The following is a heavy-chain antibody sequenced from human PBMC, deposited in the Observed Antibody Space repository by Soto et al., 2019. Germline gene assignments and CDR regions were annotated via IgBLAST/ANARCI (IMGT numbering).Heavy chain of an antibody. CDR1: GGSISSYY. D-gene: IGHD2-2*03. J-gene: IGHJ5*02. Sequence: PSETLSLTCTVSGGSISSYYWSWIRQPPGKGLEWIGYIYYSGSTNYNPSLKSRVTISVDTSKNQFSLKLSSVTAADTAVYYCARLDGWFDPWGQGTLVTVPQ. CDR2: IYYSGST. CDR3: ARLDGWFDP. V-gene: IGHV4-59*01.